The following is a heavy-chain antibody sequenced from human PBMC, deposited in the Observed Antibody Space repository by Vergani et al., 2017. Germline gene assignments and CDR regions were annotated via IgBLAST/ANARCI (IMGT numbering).Heavy chain of an antibody. CDR2: IKSKTDGGTT. J-gene: IGHJ4*02. Sequence: EVQLVESGGGLVKPGGSLRLSCAASGFTFSNAWMSWVCQAPGKGLEWVGRIKSKTDGGTTDYAAPVKGRFTISRDDSKNTLYLQMNSLKTEDTAVYYCTTENYYGSGSYYLFDYWGQGTLVTVSS. D-gene: IGHD3-10*01. V-gene: IGHV3-15*01. CDR3: TTENYYGSGSYYLFDY. CDR1: GFTFSNAW.